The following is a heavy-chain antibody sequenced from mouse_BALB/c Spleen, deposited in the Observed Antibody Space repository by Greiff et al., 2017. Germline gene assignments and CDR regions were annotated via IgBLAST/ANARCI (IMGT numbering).Heavy chain of an antibody. V-gene: IGHV1-63*02. J-gene: IGHJ2*01. D-gene: IGHD2-1*01. CDR2: IYPGGGST. Sequence: QVQLQQSGAELVRPGTSVKISCKASGYTFTNYCLGWVKQRPGHGLEWIGDIYPGGGSTNYNEKFKGTATLTSDTSSITAYMKLSSLTSEDSAIYCSGYGNYVVDYWGQGTTLTGSS. CDR1: GYTFTNYC. CDR3: GYGNYVVDY.